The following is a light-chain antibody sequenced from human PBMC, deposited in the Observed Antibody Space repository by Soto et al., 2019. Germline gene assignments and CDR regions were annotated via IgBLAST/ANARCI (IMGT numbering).Light chain of an antibody. CDR1: QNIGNN. Sequence: EIVMTQSPATLSVFPGERATLSCRASQNIGNNIAWYQQKPGQAPRLLIHGASSRATGIPARFSGSGSGTEFTLTISSLQSEDFAFYYCHQYNNWPRAFGGGTKVEIK. CDR2: GAS. V-gene: IGKV3D-15*01. CDR3: HQYNNWPRA. J-gene: IGKJ4*01.